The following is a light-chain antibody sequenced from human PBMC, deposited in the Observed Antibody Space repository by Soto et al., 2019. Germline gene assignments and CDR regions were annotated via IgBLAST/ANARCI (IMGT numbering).Light chain of an antibody. CDR1: QSISSY. CDR2: AAS. Sequence: DIQMTQSPSSLSASVGDRVTITCRASQSISSYLNWYQQKPGKAPKFLIYAASSLQSGVPSRFSGSGSGTDFTLTISSLQPEDFATYYCQQSYSPPPITFGQGTRLEIK. J-gene: IGKJ5*01. CDR3: QQSYSPPPIT. V-gene: IGKV1-39*01.